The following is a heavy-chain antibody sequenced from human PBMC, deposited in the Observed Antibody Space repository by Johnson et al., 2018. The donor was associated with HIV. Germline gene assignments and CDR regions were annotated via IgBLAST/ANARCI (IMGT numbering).Heavy chain of an antibody. CDR1: GFTFSSYG. CDR2: IWYAGSNK. D-gene: IGHD6-6*01. J-gene: IGHJ3*02. CDR3: ARDITAARPSAFDI. V-gene: IGHV3-33*01. Sequence: QVQLVESGGGVVQPGRSLRLSCAASGFTFSSYGMHWVRQAPGKGLEWVAVIWYAGSNKYSADSVKGCFTIARANSKNTLYLQMNRLRAEDRAVYYCARDITAARPSAFDIWGQGTMVTVSS.